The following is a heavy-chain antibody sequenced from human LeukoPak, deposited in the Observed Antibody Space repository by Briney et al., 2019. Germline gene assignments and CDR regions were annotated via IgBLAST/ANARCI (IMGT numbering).Heavy chain of an antibody. D-gene: IGHD3-3*01. J-gene: IGHJ4*02. Sequence: SGGSLRLSCAASGFTFNTYAMSWVRQAPGKGLEWVSAISGSGGSTYYADSVKGRFTISRDNSKNTLYLQMNSLRAEDTAVYYCAKDQITIFGVSDFDYWGQGTLVTVSS. CDR1: GFTFNTYA. CDR3: AKDQITIFGVSDFDY. V-gene: IGHV3-23*01. CDR2: ISGSGGST.